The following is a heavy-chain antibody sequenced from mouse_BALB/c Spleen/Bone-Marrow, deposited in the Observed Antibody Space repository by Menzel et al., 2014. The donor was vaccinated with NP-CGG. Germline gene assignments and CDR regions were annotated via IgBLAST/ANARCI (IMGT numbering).Heavy chain of an antibody. CDR3: ARRSTARGTWYFDY. Sequence: QVQLQQSGAELVRPGASVKLSCKASGYTFTSYWMNWVKQRPDQGLEWIGRIDPYDSETHYNQKFEDKAILTVDKSSSTDYMQLSSLTSEDSAVYFCARRSTARGTWYFDYLGQGTSLTVSS. CDR2: IDPYDSET. V-gene: IGHV1-74*01. D-gene: IGHD3-1*01. J-gene: IGHJ2*02. CDR1: GYTFTSYW.